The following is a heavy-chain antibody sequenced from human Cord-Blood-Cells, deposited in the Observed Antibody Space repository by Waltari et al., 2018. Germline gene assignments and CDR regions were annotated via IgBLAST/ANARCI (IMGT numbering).Heavy chain of an antibody. CDR2: INHSGST. D-gene: IGHD7-27*01. CDR1: GGSFSGYY. V-gene: IGHV4-34*01. Sequence: QVQLQQWGAGLLKPSETLSLTCAVYGGSFSGYYWSWIRQPPGKGLEWIGEINHSGSTTYNPSLKSRVTISVDTSKNQFSLKLSSVTAADTAVYYCARGGLGIFNYWGQGTLVTVSS. CDR3: ARGGLGIFNY. J-gene: IGHJ4*02.